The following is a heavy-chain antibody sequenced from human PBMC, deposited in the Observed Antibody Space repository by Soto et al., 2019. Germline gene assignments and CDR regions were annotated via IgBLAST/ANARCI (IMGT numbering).Heavy chain of an antibody. V-gene: IGHV1-18*01. CDR2: ISAYNGNT. Sequence: ASVKVSCKASGYTFTSYGISWVRQAPGQGLEWMGWISAYNGNTNYAQKLQGRVTMTTDTSKNTLFLQMNSLRAEDTATYYCAKVGYYNSGWFDSWGQGTLVTVSS. CDR3: AKVGYYNSGWFDS. CDR1: GYTFTSYG. D-gene: IGHD3-22*01. J-gene: IGHJ5*01.